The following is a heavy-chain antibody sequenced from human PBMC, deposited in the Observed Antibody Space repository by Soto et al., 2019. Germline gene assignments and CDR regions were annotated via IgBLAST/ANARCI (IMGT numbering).Heavy chain of an antibody. Sequence: ASVKVSCKASGYTFTSYDINWVRQATGQGIEWMGWMNPNSGNTGYAQKFQGRVTMTRNTSISTAYMELSSLRSEDTAVYYCARGAECSSTSCYNWFDPWGQGTLVTVSS. J-gene: IGHJ5*02. CDR3: ARGAECSSTSCYNWFDP. CDR1: GYTFTSYD. V-gene: IGHV1-8*01. CDR2: MNPNSGNT. D-gene: IGHD2-2*01.